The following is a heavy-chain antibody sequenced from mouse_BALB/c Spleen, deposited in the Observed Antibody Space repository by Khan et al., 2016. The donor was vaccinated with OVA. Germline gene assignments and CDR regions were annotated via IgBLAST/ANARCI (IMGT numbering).Heavy chain of an antibody. CDR2: IWAGGNA. CDR3: ARGMDY. CDR1: GFSLSSHG. Sequence: QVQLKQSGPGLVAPSQSLSITCTVSGFSLSSHGVHWVRQPPGKGLEWLGVIWAGGNARYNSDLMSRLSISKENSKSQVFLKMNSLQTDDTAMYYCARGMDYWGQGTSVTVSS. J-gene: IGHJ4*01. V-gene: IGHV2-9*02.